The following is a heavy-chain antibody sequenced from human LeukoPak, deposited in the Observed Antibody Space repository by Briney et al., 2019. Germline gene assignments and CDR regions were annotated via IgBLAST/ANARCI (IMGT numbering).Heavy chain of an antibody. CDR2: ISGSGGST. J-gene: IGHJ4*02. CDR3: ASPGYDILTPLDY. D-gene: IGHD3-9*01. V-gene: IGHV3-23*01. CDR1: GFTFSSYA. Sequence: PGGSLRLSCAASGFTFSSYAMSWVRQAPGKGLEWVSAISGSGGSTYYADSVKGRFTISRDNSKNTLYLQMNSLRAEDMAVYYCASPGYDILTPLDYWGQGTLVTVSS.